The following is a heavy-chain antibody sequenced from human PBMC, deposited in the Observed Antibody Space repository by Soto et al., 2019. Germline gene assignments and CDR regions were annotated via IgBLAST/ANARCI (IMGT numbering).Heavy chain of an antibody. CDR1: GGTFSSYT. CDR3: ARDPDQRGGLNDY. D-gene: IGHD2-2*01. J-gene: IGHJ4*02. V-gene: IGHV1-69*04. CDR2: IIPILGIA. Sequence: SVKVSCKASGGTFSSYTISWVRQAPGQGLEWMGRIIPILGIANYAQKFQGRVTITADESTSTAYMELSSLRSEDMAVYYCARDPDQRGGLNDYWGQGTLVTVSS.